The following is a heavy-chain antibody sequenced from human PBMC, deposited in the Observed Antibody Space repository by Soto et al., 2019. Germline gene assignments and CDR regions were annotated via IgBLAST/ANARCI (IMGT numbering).Heavy chain of an antibody. D-gene: IGHD2-15*01. V-gene: IGHV1-8*01. Sequence: ASVKVSCKASGYTFTSYDINWLRQSTGQGLEWMGWMNPNSGNTGYAQKFQGRVTMTRNTSISTAYMELSSLRSEDTAVYYCARGRRAAGDWFDPWGQGTLVTVSS. CDR3: ARGRRAAGDWFDP. CDR2: MNPNSGNT. J-gene: IGHJ5*02. CDR1: GYTFTSYD.